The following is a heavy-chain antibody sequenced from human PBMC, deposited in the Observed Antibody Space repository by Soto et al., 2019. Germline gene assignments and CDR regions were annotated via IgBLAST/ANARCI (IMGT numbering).Heavy chain of an antibody. CDR2: IWSDGSNK. J-gene: IGHJ4*02. D-gene: IGHD3-10*01. Sequence: QVQLVESGRGVVQPGRSLRLSCAASGFTFSTYGMHWVRQAPGKGLEWVTIIWSDGSNKYYADSVKGRFTISRDNSENTLYLQINSLRVEDTAVYYCARRGSGTYSLDYWGQGTLVTVSS. CDR3: ARRGSGTYSLDY. CDR1: GFTFSTYG. V-gene: IGHV3-33*01.